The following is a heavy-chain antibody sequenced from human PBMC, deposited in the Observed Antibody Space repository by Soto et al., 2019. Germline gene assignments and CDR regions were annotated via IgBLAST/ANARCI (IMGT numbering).Heavy chain of an antibody. V-gene: IGHV5-10-1*01. Sequence: PGESLKISCKGSGYSFTSYWISWVRQMPGKGLEWMGRIDPSDSYTNYSPSFQGHVTISADKSISTAYLQWSSLKASYTAMYYCARNRYYDILTGPMGGFDYWGQGTLVTVSS. J-gene: IGHJ4*02. CDR2: IDPSDSYT. CDR3: ARNRYYDILTGPMGGFDY. D-gene: IGHD3-9*01. CDR1: GYSFTSYW.